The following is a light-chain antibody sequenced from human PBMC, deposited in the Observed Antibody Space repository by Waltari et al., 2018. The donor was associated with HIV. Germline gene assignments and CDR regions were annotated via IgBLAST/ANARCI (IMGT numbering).Light chain of an antibody. V-gene: IGLV2-14*03. CDR1: SSDVGGYDY. CDR2: DVS. Sequence: QSALTQPASVSGSPGQSITNSCPGTSSDVGGYDYLSCYQQHPGKAPKLMIFDVSNRPSGVSNRFSGSKSGNTASLTISGLQAEDEADYYCSSYTSSSALDVVFGGGTKLTVL. CDR3: SSYTSSSALDVV. J-gene: IGLJ2*01.